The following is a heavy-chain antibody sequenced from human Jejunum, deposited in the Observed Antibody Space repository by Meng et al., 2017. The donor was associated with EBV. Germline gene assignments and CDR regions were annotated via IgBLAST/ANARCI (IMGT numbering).Heavy chain of an antibody. D-gene: IGHD1-26*01. CDR3: ARDQNGSYFAY. CDR1: GGSVSSCGYY. J-gene: IGHJ4*02. Sequence: VQLTESGPVLVKPSETLSLTCTFSGGSVSSCGYYWSWIRQPPGKGLEWIGYIYNSESSNYKSSLKSRVTISADTSKNQFSLRLSSVTAADTAVYYCARDQNGSYFAYWGQGTLVTVSS. V-gene: IGHV4-61*08. CDR2: IYNSESS.